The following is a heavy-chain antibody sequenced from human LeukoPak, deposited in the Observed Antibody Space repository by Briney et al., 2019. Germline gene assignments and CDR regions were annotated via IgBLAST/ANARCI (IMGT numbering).Heavy chain of an antibody. CDR2: INHSGST. Sequence: SETLSLTCAVYGGSFSGYYWSWIRQPPGKGLEWIGEINHSGSTNYNPSLKSRVTISVDTPKNQFSLKLSSVTAADTAVYYCARALSFWSGYCFDYWGQGTLVTVSS. CDR3: ARALSFWSGYCFDY. CDR1: GGSFSGYY. J-gene: IGHJ4*02. V-gene: IGHV4-34*01. D-gene: IGHD3-3*01.